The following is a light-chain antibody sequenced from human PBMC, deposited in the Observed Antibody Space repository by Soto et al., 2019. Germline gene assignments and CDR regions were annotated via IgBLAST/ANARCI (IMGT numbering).Light chain of an antibody. CDR3: QQYSSYPT. V-gene: IGKV1-13*02. CDR2: GAS. CDR1: QGISSA. J-gene: IGKJ1*01. Sequence: AIQLTQSPSSLSASVGDRVTLTCRTSQGISSALAWFQQKPGKSPKLLIYGASTLEGGVPSRFRGSGSGTDFTLTISSLQPEDFATYYCQQYSSYPTFGQGTKVEIK.